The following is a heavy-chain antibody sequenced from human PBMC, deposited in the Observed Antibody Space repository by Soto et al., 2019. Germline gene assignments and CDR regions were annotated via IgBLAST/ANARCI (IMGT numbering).Heavy chain of an antibody. V-gene: IGHV4-34*01. CDR3: ARNLKGYSSSCPDY. CDR1: GRSFPGYY. J-gene: IGHJ4*02. Sequence: SETLSLTCAVYGRSFPGYYWSWIRQPPGKGLEWIGEINHSGSTNYNPSLKSRVTISVDTSKNQFSLKLSSVTAADTAVYYCARNLKGYSSSCPDYWGQGT. D-gene: IGHD6-13*01. CDR2: INHSGST.